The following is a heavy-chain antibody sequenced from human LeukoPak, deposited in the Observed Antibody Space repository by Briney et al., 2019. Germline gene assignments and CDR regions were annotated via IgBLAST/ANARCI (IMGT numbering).Heavy chain of an antibody. CDR3: ARGRSDRGVIITSPYDAFDI. CDR1: GGTFSSYA. J-gene: IGHJ3*02. D-gene: IGHD3-10*01. V-gene: IGHV1-69*13. CDR2: IIPIFGTA. Sequence: SVKASCKASGGTFSSYAISWVRQAPGQGLEWMGGIIPIFGTANYAQKFQGRVTITADESTSTAYMELSSLRSEDTAVYYCARGRSDRGVIITSPYDAFDIWGQGTMVTVSS.